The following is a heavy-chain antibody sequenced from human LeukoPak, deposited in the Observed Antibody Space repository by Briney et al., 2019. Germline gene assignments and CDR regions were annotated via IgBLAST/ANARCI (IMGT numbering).Heavy chain of an antibody. CDR1: GFTFSNCS. D-gene: IGHD6-13*01. CDR3: ARCRQQLHDY. J-gene: IGHJ4*02. Sequence: GGSLRLSCAASGFTFSNCSINWVRQAPGKGLEWVSSISSGDTYIYYADSVKGRFTISRDNAKNSLYLQMNSLRAEDTAVYYCARCRQQLHDYWGQGTLVTVSS. CDR2: ISSGDTYI. V-gene: IGHV3-21*01.